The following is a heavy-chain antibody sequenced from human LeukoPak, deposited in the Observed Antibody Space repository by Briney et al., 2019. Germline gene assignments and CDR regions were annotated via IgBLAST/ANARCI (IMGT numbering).Heavy chain of an antibody. D-gene: IGHD3-10*01. CDR2: IYSGGDT. J-gene: IGHJ4*02. CDR1: GFTVSSNY. V-gene: IGHV3-66*02. CDR3: AKDGDTMVRGVIITTFDY. Sequence: GGSLRLSCAASGFTVSSNYVSWVRQAPGKGLEWVSVIYSGGDTYYADSVKGRFTISRDNSKNTLYLQMNSLRAEDTAVYYCAKDGDTMVRGVIITTFDYWGQGTLVTVSS.